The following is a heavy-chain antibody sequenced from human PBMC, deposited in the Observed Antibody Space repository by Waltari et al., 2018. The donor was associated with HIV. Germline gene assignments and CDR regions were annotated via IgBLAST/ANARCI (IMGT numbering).Heavy chain of an antibody. V-gene: IGHV1-24*01. CDR3: TTEGLYCSGGTCYSRFDP. CDR1: GYTLSELS. D-gene: IGHD2-15*01. J-gene: IGHJ5*02. Sequence: QVPLVQSGAEVKKPGASVKVSCKVSGYTLSELSMHWVRQAPGKGLEWMGGFGPKKGKTIYANNSQGRVTMAEDAATDTAYMALSSLISEDTAVYYCTTEGLYCSGGTCYSRFDPWGQGTLVTVSS. CDR2: FGPKKGKT.